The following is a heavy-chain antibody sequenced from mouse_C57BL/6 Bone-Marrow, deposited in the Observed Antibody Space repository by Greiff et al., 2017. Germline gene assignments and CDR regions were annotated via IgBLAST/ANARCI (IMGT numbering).Heavy chain of an antibody. Sequence: QVQLQQPGAELVKPGASVKLSCKASGYTFTSYWMPWVKQRPGQGLEWIGEIDPSDSYTNYNQKFKGKATLTVDTSSSTAYMQLSSLTSEDSAVYYCARDGYYYFDYWGQGTTLTVSS. J-gene: IGHJ2*01. CDR3: ARDGYYYFDY. CDR1: GYTFTSYW. CDR2: IDPSDSYT. V-gene: IGHV1-50*01. D-gene: IGHD2-3*01.